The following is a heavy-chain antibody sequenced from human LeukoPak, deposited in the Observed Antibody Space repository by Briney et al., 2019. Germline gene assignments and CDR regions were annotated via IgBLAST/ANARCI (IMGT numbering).Heavy chain of an antibody. CDR1: GGSISSYY. V-gene: IGHV4-4*07. CDR3: ARKGGDDAFDF. CDR2: IYISGST. Sequence: SETLSLTCTVSGGSISSYYWSWIRQPPGKGLEWIGRIYISGSTNYNPSLKSRVTMSIDTSKNQFSLKLTSVTAADTAVYYCARKGGDDAFDFWGQGTMVTVSS. D-gene: IGHD7-27*01. J-gene: IGHJ3*01.